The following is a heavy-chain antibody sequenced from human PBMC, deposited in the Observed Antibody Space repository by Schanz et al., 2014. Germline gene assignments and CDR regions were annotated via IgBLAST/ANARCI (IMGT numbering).Heavy chain of an antibody. CDR3: ARDSRPNYDFLTAYYSSDY. CDR1: GFDFNSYS. V-gene: IGHV3-21*02. CDR2: ISSSGSYI. Sequence: EVRLVESGGGLVQPGGSLRLSCEASGFDFNSYSMNWVRQAPGKGLEWVSSISSSGSYIHYADSVKGRFTISKDNAKNTLYLQMNSLRAEDTAVYYCARDSRPNYDFLTAYYSSDYWGQGTLVTVSS. D-gene: IGHD3-9*01. J-gene: IGHJ4*02.